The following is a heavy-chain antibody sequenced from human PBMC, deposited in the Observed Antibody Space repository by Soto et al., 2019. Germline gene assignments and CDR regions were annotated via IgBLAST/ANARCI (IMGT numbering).Heavy chain of an antibody. Sequence: GSLRLSCAASGFTFSSYGMHWVRQAPGKGLEWVAVISYDGSNKYYADSVKGRFTISRDNSKNTLYLQMNSLRAEDTAVYYCAKDLNYYGSGSPYYFDYWGQGTLVTVSS. J-gene: IGHJ4*02. V-gene: IGHV3-30*18. D-gene: IGHD3-10*01. CDR1: GFTFSSYG. CDR3: AKDLNYYGSGSPYYFDY. CDR2: ISYDGSNK.